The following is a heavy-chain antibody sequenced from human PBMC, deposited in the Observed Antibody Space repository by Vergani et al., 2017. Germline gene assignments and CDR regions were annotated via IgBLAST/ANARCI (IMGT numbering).Heavy chain of an antibody. CDR3: ARLAGYCSSTSCYTGIVDY. CDR2: ISYDGSNK. Sequence: QVQLVESGGGVVQPGRSLRLSCAASGCTFSSYAMHWVRQAPGKGLEWVAVISYDGSNKYYADSVKGRFTISRDNSKNTLYLQMNSLRAEDTAVYYCARLAGYCSSTSCYTGIVDYWGQGTLVTVSS. CDR1: GCTFSSYA. D-gene: IGHD2-2*02. V-gene: IGHV3-30-3*01. J-gene: IGHJ4*02.